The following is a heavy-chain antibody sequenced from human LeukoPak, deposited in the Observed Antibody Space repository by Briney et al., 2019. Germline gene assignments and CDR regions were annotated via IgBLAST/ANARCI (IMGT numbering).Heavy chain of an antibody. CDR3: ARQGTIVAGTLGTTFDY. D-gene: IGHD5-12*01. V-gene: IGHV5-51*01. J-gene: IGHJ4*02. Sequence: GESLKISCKASGYSFTNYWTGWVRQMPGKGLEWMGITYPGDSDTKYSPSFQGQVTISADKSINTAYLQWSSLRASDTAMYYCARQGTIVAGTLGTTFDYWGQGTLLTVSS. CDR1: GYSFTNYW. CDR2: TYPGDSDT.